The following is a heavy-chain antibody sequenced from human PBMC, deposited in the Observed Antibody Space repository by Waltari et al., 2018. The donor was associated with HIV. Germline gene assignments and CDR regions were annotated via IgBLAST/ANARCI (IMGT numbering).Heavy chain of an antibody. V-gene: IGHV3-33*01. D-gene: IGHD2-21*02. CDR2: IWYDVSNK. J-gene: IGHJ4*02. Sequence: QVQLVESGGGVVQPGRSLRLSCAASGFTFSSYGMHWVRQAPGKGLEWVAVIWYDVSNKYNADSVKGRFTISRDNSKNTLYLQMHSLRAEDTAVYYCAREDLLYCGGDCYPGDYWGQGTLVTVSS. CDR3: AREDLLYCGGDCYPGDY. CDR1: GFTFSSYG.